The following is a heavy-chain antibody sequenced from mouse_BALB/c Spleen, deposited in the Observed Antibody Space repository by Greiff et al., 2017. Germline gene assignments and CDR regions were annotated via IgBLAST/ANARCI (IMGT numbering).Heavy chain of an antibody. V-gene: IGHV1-74*01. CDR1: GYSFTSYW. Sequence: VQLHQSGPQLVRPGASVKISCKASGYSFTSYWMHWVKQRPGQGLEWIGMIDPSDSETRLNQKFKDKATLTVDKSSSTAYMQLSSPTSEDSAVYYCAKAVVAPDYWGQGTTLTVSS. D-gene: IGHD1-1*01. J-gene: IGHJ2*01. CDR3: AKAVVAPDY. CDR2: IDPSDSET.